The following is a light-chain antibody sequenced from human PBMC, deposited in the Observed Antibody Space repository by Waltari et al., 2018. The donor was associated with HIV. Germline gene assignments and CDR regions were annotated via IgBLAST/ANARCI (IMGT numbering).Light chain of an antibody. CDR1: ALPKKY. V-gene: IGLV3-25*03. J-gene: IGLJ3*02. Sequence: SYDLTQTPSVSVSPGQTARINCSRAALPKKYSSWYRQKAGQYPILLIYKDIERASGIPERISGSGSGTGVTLTITDVQAEDEGDYFCQSTDHDGTWVFGGGTKLTVL. CDR3: QSTDHDGTWV. CDR2: KDI.